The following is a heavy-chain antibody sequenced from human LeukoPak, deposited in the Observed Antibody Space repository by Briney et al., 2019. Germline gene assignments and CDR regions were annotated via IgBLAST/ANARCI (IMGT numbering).Heavy chain of an antibody. CDR3: TTGYCSRTSCYYFDY. J-gene: IGHJ4*02. D-gene: IGHD2-2*01. V-gene: IGHV3-15*01. CDR2: IKSKTDGGTT. Sequence: KTGGSLRLSCAASGFTFSNAWMSWVRPAPGKGLEEVGRIKSKTDGGTTDYAAPVKGRFTISRDDSKNTLYLQMNSLKTEDTAVYYCTTGYCSRTSCYYFDYWGQGTLVTVSS. CDR1: GFTFSNAW.